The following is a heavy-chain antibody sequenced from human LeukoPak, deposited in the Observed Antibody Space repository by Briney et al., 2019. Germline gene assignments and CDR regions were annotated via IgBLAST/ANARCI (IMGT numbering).Heavy chain of an antibody. CDR1: GFTFSSYT. Sequence: GGTLRLSCAASGFTFSSYTMNWVRQAPGKGLEWVSCMSVSGDYIYYADSVKGRFTISRDNAKNSLYLQMDSLRVEDTAVYYCARDPYSGSYGPYYYYYMDVWGKGTTVTISS. CDR3: ARDPYSGSYGPYYYYYMDV. D-gene: IGHD1-26*01. CDR2: MSVSGDYI. J-gene: IGHJ6*03. V-gene: IGHV3-21*06.